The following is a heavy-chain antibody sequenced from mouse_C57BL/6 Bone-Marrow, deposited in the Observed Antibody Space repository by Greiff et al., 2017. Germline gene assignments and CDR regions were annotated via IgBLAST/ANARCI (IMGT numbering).Heavy chain of an antibody. CDR1: GFTFSSYG. CDR3: ARRSYFVV. V-gene: IGHV5-6*01. CDR2: ISSGGSYT. Sequence: EVQGVESGGDLVKPGGSLKLSCAASGFTFSSYGMSWVRQTPDKRLEWVATISSGGSYTYYPDSVKGRFTISRDNAKNTLYLQMSSLKSEDTAMYYCARRSYFVVWGTGTTVTVSS. J-gene: IGHJ1*03.